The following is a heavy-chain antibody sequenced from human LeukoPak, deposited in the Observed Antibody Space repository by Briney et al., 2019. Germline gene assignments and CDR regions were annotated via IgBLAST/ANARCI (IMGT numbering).Heavy chain of an antibody. CDR3: VRKSATRRTSEFDY. D-gene: IGHD2-15*01. CDR2: ITPNSGGT. Sequence: ASVKVSCKASGYTFSDYYIHWVRQALGQGLEWMGWITPNSGGTKYAQRFQGRVTMTRDTSISTAYMDLSSLGSDDTAVFYCVRKSATRRTSEFDYWGQGTPVTASS. J-gene: IGHJ4*02. V-gene: IGHV1-2*02. CDR1: GYTFSDYY.